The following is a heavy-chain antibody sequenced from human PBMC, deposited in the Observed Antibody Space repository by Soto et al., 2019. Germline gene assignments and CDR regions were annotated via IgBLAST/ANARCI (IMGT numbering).Heavy chain of an antibody. D-gene: IGHD3-9*01. J-gene: IGHJ4*02. CDR2: IRSKAYGGTT. V-gene: IGHV3-49*03. Sequence: GSLRLSCTASGFTFGDYAMSWFRQAPGKGLEWVGFIRSKAYGGTTEYAASVKGRFTISRDDSKSIAYLQMNSLKTEDTAVYYCSLHRVENYDILTGCFDYWGQGTLVTVSS. CDR1: GFTFGDYA. CDR3: SLHRVENYDILTGCFDY.